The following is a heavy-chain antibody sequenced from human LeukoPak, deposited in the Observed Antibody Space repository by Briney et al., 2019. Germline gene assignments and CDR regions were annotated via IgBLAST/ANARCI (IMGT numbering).Heavy chain of an antibody. CDR1: GFTFNNYA. CDR2: INGSGGSS. D-gene: IGHD2-15*01. Sequence: GGSLRLSCTASGFTFNNYAMNWVRQAPGKGLEWVATINGSGGSSYYADSVKGRFTISRDNSKNTLYLQMNSLRAEDTAVYYCAKGAVAAAATPWFERWGQGALVTVSS. CDR3: AKGAVAAAATPWFER. J-gene: IGHJ5*02. V-gene: IGHV3-23*01.